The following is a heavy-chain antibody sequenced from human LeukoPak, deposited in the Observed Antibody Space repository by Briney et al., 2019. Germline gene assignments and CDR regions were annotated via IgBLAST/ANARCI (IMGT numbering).Heavy chain of an antibody. CDR3: ARNSDIVATHFDD. J-gene: IGHJ4*02. CDR2: ISAYNGNT. Sequence: ASVKVSCKASGYTFTSYGISWVRQAPGQGLEWMGWISAYNGNTNYAQKLQGRVTVTTDTSTSTAYIERRSLRSDDTAVYNCARNSDIVATHFDDWGKGTLVTVSS. CDR1: GYTFTSYG. D-gene: IGHD5-12*01. V-gene: IGHV1-18*01.